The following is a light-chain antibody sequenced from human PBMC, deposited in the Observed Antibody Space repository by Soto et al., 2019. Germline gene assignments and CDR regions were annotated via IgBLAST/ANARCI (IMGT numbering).Light chain of an antibody. CDR3: QQYNNWPPLT. Sequence: EIVMTQSPATLSVSPGERATLSCRASQSVSSNLAWYQQKPGQAPGLLIYGASTRATGIPARFSGSGSGTEFTLTISSLQSEDFAVYSCQQYNNWPPLTFGGGTKVEIK. CDR2: GAS. V-gene: IGKV3-15*01. J-gene: IGKJ4*01. CDR1: QSVSSN.